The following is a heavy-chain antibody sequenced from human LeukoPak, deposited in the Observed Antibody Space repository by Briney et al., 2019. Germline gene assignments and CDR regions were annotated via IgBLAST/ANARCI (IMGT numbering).Heavy chain of an antibody. CDR2: VHYSGST. V-gene: IGHV4-59*12. J-gene: IGHJ4*02. Sequence: SETLSLTCTVSGGSISSSYWTWIRQPPGQGLEWIGYVHYSGSTNYNPSLKSRVAMSVDTSKNQFSLKLSSVTAADTAVYYCARGLVATIKEHIDYWGQGTLVTVSS. CDR1: GGSISSSY. D-gene: IGHD5-12*01. CDR3: ARGLVATIKEHIDY.